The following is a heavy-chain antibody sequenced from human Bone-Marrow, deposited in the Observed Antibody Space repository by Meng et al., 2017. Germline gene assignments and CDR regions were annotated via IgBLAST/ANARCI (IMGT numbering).Heavy chain of an antibody. Sequence: QVPLDLWGAGFLSPSKTQSLYGAFEGVSGSGYYWRWIRQPLGKGVECVVEINQCEGTIYNPAVKSRVTISAVTSKNQVSRKQISVSCADSAVYYCARGRSSGWYRCEYFQHWGQGTLVTVSS. CDR3: ARGRSSGWYRCEYFQH. CDR1: GVSGSGYY. CDR2: INQCEGT. J-gene: IGHJ1*01. D-gene: IGHD6-19*01. V-gene: IGHV4-34*01.